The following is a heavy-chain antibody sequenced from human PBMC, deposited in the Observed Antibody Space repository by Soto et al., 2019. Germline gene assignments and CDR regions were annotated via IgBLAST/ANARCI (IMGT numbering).Heavy chain of an antibody. CDR1: GGPVRDAYSD. Sequence: SETLSLTCTVSGGPVRDAYSDWTWIRQPPGKGLEWMGYLSYTGSTYYNPSLRNRATISVDESSNHLSLRLSSVTAADTAVYYCARELEGGVFDIWGRGTLVTVSS. J-gene: IGHJ3*02. V-gene: IGHV4-30-4*01. CDR2: LSYTGST. CDR3: ARELEGGVFDI. D-gene: IGHD2-8*02.